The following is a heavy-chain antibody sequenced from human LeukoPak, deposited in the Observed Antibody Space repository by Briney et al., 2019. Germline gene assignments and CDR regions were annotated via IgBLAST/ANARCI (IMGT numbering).Heavy chain of an antibody. D-gene: IGHD2-21*01. CDR1: GLHFSSYA. CDR2: ISSNGGRT. V-gene: IGHV3-64D*09. Sequence: GGSLRLSCSAAGLHFSSYAMHWVRQAPGKGLEYVSAISSNGGRTYYADSVKGRFTITRDNSKSTVYLQMSSLRVEDTAVYYCVKDCSRASYLDYWGQGTLVTVSS. CDR3: VKDCSRASYLDY. J-gene: IGHJ4*02.